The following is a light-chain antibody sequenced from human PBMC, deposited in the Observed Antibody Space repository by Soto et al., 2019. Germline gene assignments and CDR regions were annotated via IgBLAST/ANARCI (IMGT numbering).Light chain of an antibody. CDR2: GNS. CDR3: QPYDSSLSGFV. J-gene: IGLJ1*01. CDR1: SSNIGAGFD. V-gene: IGLV1-40*01. Sequence: QSVLAQPPSVSVAPGQRVTISCTGTSSNIGAGFDVHWYQQLPGTAPKLLIYGNSNRPSGVPDRFSGSKSGTSASLAITGLQAEDEADYYCQPYDSSLSGFVFGTGTKVTVL.